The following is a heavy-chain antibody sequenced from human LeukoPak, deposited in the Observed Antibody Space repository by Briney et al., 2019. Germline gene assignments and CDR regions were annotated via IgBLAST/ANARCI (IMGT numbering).Heavy chain of an antibody. CDR1: GFTVSSNY. CDR2: IYSSDNT. Sequence: GGSLRLSCAASGFTVSSNYMSWVRQAPGKGLEWVSIIYSSDNTYYADSVKGRFTISRDNSKNTLFLQMNGLRAEDTAVYYCARGITNIAVGDYWGQGTLVTVSS. D-gene: IGHD6-19*01. V-gene: IGHV3-53*01. CDR3: ARGITNIAVGDY. J-gene: IGHJ4*02.